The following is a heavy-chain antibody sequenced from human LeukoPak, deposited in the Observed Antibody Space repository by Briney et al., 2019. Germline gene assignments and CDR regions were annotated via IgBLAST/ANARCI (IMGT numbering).Heavy chain of an antibody. CDR1: GYTLTELS. CDR3: ATVWSQWLAFDY. D-gene: IGHD6-19*01. Sequence: ASVKVSCKVSGYTLTELSMHWERQAPGKGLEWMGGFDPEDGETIYAQKFQGRVTMTEDTSTDTAYMELSSLRSEDTAVYYCATVWSQWLAFDYWGQGTLVTVSS. V-gene: IGHV1-24*01. CDR2: FDPEDGET. J-gene: IGHJ4*02.